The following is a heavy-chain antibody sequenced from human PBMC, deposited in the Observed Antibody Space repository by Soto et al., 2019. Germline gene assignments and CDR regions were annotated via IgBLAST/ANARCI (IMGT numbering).Heavy chain of an antibody. CDR3: AIDQNCPTYYDFWSGLNWFDP. CDR2: ISAYNGNT. CDR1: CYTFTSYG. Sequence: AAAKVSCKASCYTFTSYGISWLRQAPGQGLEGMGWISAYNGNTNYEQKLQGRVTMTTDTSTNPVYMELRSLSSDDTAVYYCAIDQNCPTYYDFWSGLNWFDPWGQRTLGTVSS. D-gene: IGHD3-3*01. V-gene: IGHV1-18*01. J-gene: IGHJ5*02.